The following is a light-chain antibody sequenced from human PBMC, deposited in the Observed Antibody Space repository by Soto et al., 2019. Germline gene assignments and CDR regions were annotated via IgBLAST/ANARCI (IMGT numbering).Light chain of an antibody. CDR3: QQYNNWWT. CDR1: QSINSN. CDR2: GAS. J-gene: IGKJ1*01. V-gene: IGKV3-15*01. Sequence: EIVKTQSPATLSVSPGERATLSCRASQSINSNLAWYQQKPGQTPRLLIYGASTRATGIPARFSGSGSGTDFTLTISSLQSEDFAVYYCQQYNNWWTFGQGTKVEIK.